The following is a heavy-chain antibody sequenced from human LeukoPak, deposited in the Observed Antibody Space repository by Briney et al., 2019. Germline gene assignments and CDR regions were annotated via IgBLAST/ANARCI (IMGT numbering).Heavy chain of an antibody. CDR2: IIISSSTI. Sequence: GGSLRLSCAASGFTFSSYSMNWVRQTPGKGLEWVSFIIISSSTIYYADSVKGRFTTSRDNAKNSLYLQMNSLRDEDTAVYYCARDGGYSGYDFAYWGQGTLVTVSS. CDR1: GFTFSSYS. D-gene: IGHD5-12*01. V-gene: IGHV3-48*02. CDR3: ARDGGYSGYDFAY. J-gene: IGHJ4*02.